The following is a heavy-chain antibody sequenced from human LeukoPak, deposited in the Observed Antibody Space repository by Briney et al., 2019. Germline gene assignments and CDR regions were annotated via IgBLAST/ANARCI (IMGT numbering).Heavy chain of an antibody. V-gene: IGHV3-23*01. CDR2: ISGGGGST. D-gene: IGHD5-18*01. CDR3: AKGYGYGQYYFDY. CDR1: TFTFSSNA. Sequence: GGSLRLSSAASTFTFSSNAMSWVRQAPGKGLGWVSAISGGGGSTYYADSVKGRFTISRNNSKNTLYLQMNSLRADDTAVYYCAKGYGYGQYYFDYWGQGTLVTVSS. J-gene: IGHJ4*02.